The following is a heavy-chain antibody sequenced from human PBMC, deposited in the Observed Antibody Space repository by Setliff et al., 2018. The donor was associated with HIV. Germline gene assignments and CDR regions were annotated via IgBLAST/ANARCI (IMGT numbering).Heavy chain of an antibody. CDR2: IYYRGGT. D-gene: IGHD3-3*01. V-gene: IGHV4-59*01. Sequence: SETLSLTCTVSGASIRNYYWSWIRQPPGKGLEWIGDIYYRGGTNYNPSLKSRLTISVDSAKNQFSLRLSSVTTADTAVYYCAREEDYNFWSGYDWFDPWGQGTLVTVSS. CDR1: GASIRNYY. J-gene: IGHJ5*02. CDR3: AREEDYNFWSGYDWFDP.